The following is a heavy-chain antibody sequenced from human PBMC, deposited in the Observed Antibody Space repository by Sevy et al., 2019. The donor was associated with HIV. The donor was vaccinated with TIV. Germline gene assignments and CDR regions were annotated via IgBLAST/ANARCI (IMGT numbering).Heavy chain of an antibody. CDR2: INPNSGGT. CDR3: ARERVYCSGGGGEPGGWFDP. J-gene: IGHJ5*02. CDR1: GYTFTGYY. Sequence: ASVKVSCKASGYTFTGYYMHWVRQAPGQGLEWMGWINPNSGGTNNAQKFQGRVTMTRDTSISTAYMELSRLRSDDTAVYYWARERVYCSGGGGEPGGWFDPWGQGTLVTVSS. V-gene: IGHV1-2*02. D-gene: IGHD2-15*01.